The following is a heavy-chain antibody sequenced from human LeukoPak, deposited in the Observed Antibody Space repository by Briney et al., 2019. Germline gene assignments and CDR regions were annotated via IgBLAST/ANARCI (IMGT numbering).Heavy chain of an antibody. Sequence: KPSETLSLTCGVYGGSFSGYYWNWIRQPPGKGLEWIGEINPSGNSNYNPSVKSRVTISVDTSKNQFSLRLSSVTAADTAVYYCARGLKPYCTNGICYTGDYWGQGTLVTVSS. J-gene: IGHJ4*02. CDR1: GGSFSGYY. D-gene: IGHD2-8*01. CDR3: ARGLKPYCTNGICYTGDY. V-gene: IGHV4-34*01. CDR2: INPSGNS.